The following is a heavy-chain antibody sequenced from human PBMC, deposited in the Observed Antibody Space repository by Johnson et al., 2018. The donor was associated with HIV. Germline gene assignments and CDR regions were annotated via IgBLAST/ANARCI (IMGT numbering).Heavy chain of an antibody. CDR2: ISSNGGST. V-gene: IGHV3-64*01. CDR3: ARAYTYGAFDI. CDR1: GFTFSSYA. Sequence: EVQLVESGGGLVQSGGSLRLSCAASGFTFSSYAMHWVRQAPGKGLEYVSAISSNGGSTYYANSVRGRFTISRDNSKNTLYLQMNSLRVDDTAIYYCARAYTYGAFDIWGQGTMVTVSS. J-gene: IGHJ3*02. D-gene: IGHD5-18*01.